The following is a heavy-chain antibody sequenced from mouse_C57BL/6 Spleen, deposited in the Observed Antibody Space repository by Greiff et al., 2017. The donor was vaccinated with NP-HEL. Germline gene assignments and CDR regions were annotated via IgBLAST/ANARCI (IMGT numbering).Heavy chain of an antibody. J-gene: IGHJ4*01. CDR1: GFTFSDYG. CDR3: ARPRGYHLAMDY. D-gene: IGHD2-2*01. Sequence: DVQLVESGGGLVKPGGSLKLSCAASGFTFSDYGMHWVRQAPEKGLEWVAYISSGSSTIYYADTVKGRFTISRDNAKNTLFLQMTSLRSEDTAMYYCARPRGYHLAMDYWGQGTSVTVSS. V-gene: IGHV5-17*01. CDR2: ISSGSSTI.